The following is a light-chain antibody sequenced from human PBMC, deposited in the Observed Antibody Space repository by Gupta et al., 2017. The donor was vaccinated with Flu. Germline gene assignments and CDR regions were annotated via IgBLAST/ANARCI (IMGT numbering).Light chain of an antibody. J-gene: IGLJ1*01. CDR2: EVD. CDR3: SAYSGANNVYV. CDR1: ISDIGGYNL. V-gene: IGLV2-8*01. Sequence: QSALTQPPSASGSPGQSVTISCAGTISDIGGYNLVSWYQQFPGKVPKLMIYEVDNRPSVGPDHFSGSKSDNTASLTVSGLQADDEDDYYCSAYSGANNVYVFGTGTKVTVL.